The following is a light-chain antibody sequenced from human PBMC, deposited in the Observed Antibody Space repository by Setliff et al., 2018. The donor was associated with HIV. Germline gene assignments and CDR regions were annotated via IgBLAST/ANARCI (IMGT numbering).Light chain of an antibody. CDR1: SSNIGSNY. CDR2: RSN. CDR3: AACDDMAAYV. V-gene: IGLV1-47*01. Sequence: QSVLTQPPSASGTPGQRVTISCSGSSSNIGSNYVYWYQQLPETAPKLLIYRSNQRPSGVPDRFSASKSGTSASLAISGLRSEDEADYSCAACDDMAAYVFGTGTKVTGL. J-gene: IGLJ1*01.